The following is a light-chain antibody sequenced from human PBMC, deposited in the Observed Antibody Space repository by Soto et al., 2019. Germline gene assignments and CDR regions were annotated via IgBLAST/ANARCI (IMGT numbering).Light chain of an antibody. Sequence: QSALTQPRSVSGSPGKSVTISCTGTSSDVGGYNCVSWYQQHPGKAPKLMIYDVSKRPSGVPDRFSGSKSSNTASLTISGLQAEDEAHYYCCSSAGSYTSVFGGGTKLTVL. V-gene: IGLV2-11*01. CDR3: CSSAGSYTSV. J-gene: IGLJ3*02. CDR2: DVS. CDR1: SSDVGGYNC.